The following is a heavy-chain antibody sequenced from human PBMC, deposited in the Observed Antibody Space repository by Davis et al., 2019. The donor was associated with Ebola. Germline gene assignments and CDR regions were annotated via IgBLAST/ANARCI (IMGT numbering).Heavy chain of an antibody. CDR3: MTTMTTDYYYGMDV. CDR1: GGSISSGGYY. D-gene: IGHD4-17*01. J-gene: IGHJ6*02. Sequence: SETLSLTCTVSGGSISSGGYYWSWIRQHPGKGLEWIGYIYYSGSTYYNPSLKSRVTISVDTSKNQFSLKLSSVTAADTAVYYCMTTMTTDYYYGMDVWGQGTTVTVSS. CDR2: IYYSGST. V-gene: IGHV4-31*09.